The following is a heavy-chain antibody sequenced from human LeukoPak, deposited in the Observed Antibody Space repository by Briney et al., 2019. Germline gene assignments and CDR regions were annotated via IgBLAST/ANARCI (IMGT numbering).Heavy chain of an antibody. CDR2: ISGSGGST. J-gene: IGHJ4*02. V-gene: IGHV3-23*01. Sequence: GGSLRLSCAASGFTFSVSAMYWVRQAPGKGLEWVSAISGSGGSTYYADSVKGRFTISRDNSKNTLYLQMNSLRAEDTAVYYCAKDGVWYLPFDYWGQGTLVTVSS. CDR3: AKDGVWYLPFDY. D-gene: IGHD6-13*01. CDR1: GFTFSVSA.